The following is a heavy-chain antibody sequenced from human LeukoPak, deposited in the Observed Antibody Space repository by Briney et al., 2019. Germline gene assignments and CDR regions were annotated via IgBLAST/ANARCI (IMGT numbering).Heavy chain of an antibody. J-gene: IGHJ6*03. CDR3: AREGYYDTSGYYYMDV. D-gene: IGHD3-22*01. CDR1: GYTFTSYD. V-gene: IGHV1-8*01. CDR2: MNPNSGNT. Sequence: GASVKVSCKASGYTFTSYDINWVRQATGQGLEWMGWMNPNSGNTGYAQKFQGRVTMTRNTSIGTAYMELSSLRSEDTAVYYCAREGYYDTSGYYYMDVWGKGTTVTVSS.